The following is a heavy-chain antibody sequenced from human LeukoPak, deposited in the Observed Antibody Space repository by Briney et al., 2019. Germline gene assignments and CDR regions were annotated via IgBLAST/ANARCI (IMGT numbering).Heavy chain of an antibody. CDR3: AKSPYSSSRGGYFDY. CDR1: GFTFSSYA. J-gene: IGHJ4*02. V-gene: IGHV3-23*01. D-gene: IGHD6-13*01. Sequence: GGSLRLSCVASGFTFSSYAMSWVRQAPGKGLEWVSAISGSGGSTYYADSVKGRFTISRDNSKNTLYLQMNSLRAEDTAVYYCAKSPYSSSRGGYFDYWGQGTLVTVSS. CDR2: ISGSGGST.